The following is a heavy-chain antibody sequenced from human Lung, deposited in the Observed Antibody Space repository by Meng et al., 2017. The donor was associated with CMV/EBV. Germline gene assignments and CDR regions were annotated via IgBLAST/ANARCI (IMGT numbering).Heavy chain of an antibody. D-gene: IGHD6-19*01. V-gene: IGHV4-4*02. J-gene: IGHJ4*02. CDR1: GGSISISTW. CDR2: IYHSGGT. Sequence: VQLEESGPGQVKPSGTLYLTCAVSGGSISISTWWSWVRQPPGKGLEWIGEIYHSGGTNYNPSLRGRVTISLDKSKNQFSLTLRSVTAADTAVYYCARDPYATGWAGWGQGTLVTVSS. CDR3: ARDPYATGWAG.